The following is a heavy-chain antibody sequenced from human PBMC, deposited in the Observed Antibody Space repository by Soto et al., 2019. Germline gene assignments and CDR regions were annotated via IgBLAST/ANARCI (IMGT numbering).Heavy chain of an antibody. J-gene: IGHJ5*02. D-gene: IGHD5-12*01. CDR2: TYFSSKWYN. CDR1: GDSVSSSTPS. Sequence: SQSLSLTCAISGDSVSSSTPSWSWIRQCPSRGLEWLGRTYFSSKWYNDYAVSVKSRIIINPDTSNNQFSLQLNSVTPEDTAVYFCAKGDNLGPKTGYAFDPWGQGTLVTVSS. CDR3: AKGDNLGPKTGYAFDP. V-gene: IGHV6-1*01.